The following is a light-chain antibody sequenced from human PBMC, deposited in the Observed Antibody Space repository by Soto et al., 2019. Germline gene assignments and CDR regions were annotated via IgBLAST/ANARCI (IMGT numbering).Light chain of an antibody. V-gene: IGLV7-46*01. J-gene: IGLJ2*01. CDR2: DTN. CDR1: TGAVTSDHY. Sequence: VVTQEPSLTVSPGGTVTLTCGSCTGAVTSDHYPYWFQQKPGQAPKILIYDTNNRHAWTPTRFSGSLLGGKAALTLSGAQPEDEADYYCFLSYTGGRVFGGGTKLTVL. CDR3: FLSYTGGRV.